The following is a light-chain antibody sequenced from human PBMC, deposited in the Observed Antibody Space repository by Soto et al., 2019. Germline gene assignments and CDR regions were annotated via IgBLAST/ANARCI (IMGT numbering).Light chain of an antibody. Sequence: DIQMTQSPSTLSASIGDRVTITCRASQSINNWLAWYQQKPGKAPNLLIYDVSNLGSGVPSRFSGSGSGTEFTLTISSLQPDDFATYYCQHYNDYVVWTFGQGTKVDI. CDR2: DVS. V-gene: IGKV1-5*01. CDR3: QHYNDYVVWT. J-gene: IGKJ1*01. CDR1: QSINNW.